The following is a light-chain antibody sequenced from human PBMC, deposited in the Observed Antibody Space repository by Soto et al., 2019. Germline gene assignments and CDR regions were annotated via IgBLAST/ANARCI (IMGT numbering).Light chain of an antibody. Sequence: EIVMTQSPATLSVSPGERATLSCRASQSVNSNLAWYQQRPGQAPRLLIYGASTRATGIPDRFSGSGSGTDFTLTISRLEPEDSAVYYCQQYGSSPTWTFGQGTKVDIK. CDR3: QQYGSSPTWT. CDR1: QSVNSN. V-gene: IGKV3-20*01. J-gene: IGKJ1*01. CDR2: GAS.